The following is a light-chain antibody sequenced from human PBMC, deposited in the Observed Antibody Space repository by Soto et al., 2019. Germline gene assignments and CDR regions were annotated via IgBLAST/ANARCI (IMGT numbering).Light chain of an antibody. CDR3: HQYGSSPLT. CDR1: ESVSDNY. Sequence: EIVLTQSPGTLSLSPWEGATLSCRASESVSDNYLAWYQQRSVQAPRLVIYGASSRASAVPDRFSGSGSGADFTLTISRLEPEDFAVYYCHQYGSSPLTFGGGTKVDI. CDR2: GAS. J-gene: IGKJ4*01. V-gene: IGKV3-20*01.